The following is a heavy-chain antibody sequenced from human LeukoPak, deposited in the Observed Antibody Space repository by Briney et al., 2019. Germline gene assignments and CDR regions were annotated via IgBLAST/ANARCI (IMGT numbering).Heavy chain of an antibody. CDR3: TRGPGSTWYSDY. V-gene: IGHV3-66*02. CDR1: GFTVSSNY. Sequence: QPGGSLRLSCAASGFTVSSNYTNWVRQAPGKGLEWVLIIYSGGDTYYADSVKGRFTISRDNSKNTLYLQMNNLRADDTAVYYCTRGPGSTWYSDYWGQGTLVTVSS. D-gene: IGHD6-13*01. CDR2: IYSGGDT. J-gene: IGHJ4*02.